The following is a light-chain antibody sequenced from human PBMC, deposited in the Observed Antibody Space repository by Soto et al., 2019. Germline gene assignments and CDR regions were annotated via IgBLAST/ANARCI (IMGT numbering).Light chain of an antibody. CDR3: QQYNNWPPYT. CDR2: GAS. Sequence: EIVMTQSPATLSVSPGERATLSCRASQSVSSNLAWYQQKPGQAPRLLIYGASTRATGIPARFSGSRSGTEFPLTINRLQSEDFAVYYCQQYNNWPPYTFGQGTKLEIK. J-gene: IGKJ2*01. V-gene: IGKV3-15*01. CDR1: QSVSSN.